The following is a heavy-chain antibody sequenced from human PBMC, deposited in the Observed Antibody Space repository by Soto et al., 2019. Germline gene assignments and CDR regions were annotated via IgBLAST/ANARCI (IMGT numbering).Heavy chain of an antibody. CDR1: GGSFSGYY. CDR3: ARLVYDTRLNYMYFDF. J-gene: IGHJ4*02. Sequence: SETLSLTCAVYGGSFSGYYWSWIRQPPGKGLEWIGEINHSGSTNYNPSLKSRVTISVDTSKNQFSLKLTSVTAAATAIYFCARLVYDTRLNYMYFDFWGQGALVTVSS. V-gene: IGHV4-34*01. CDR2: INHSGST. D-gene: IGHD3-10*01.